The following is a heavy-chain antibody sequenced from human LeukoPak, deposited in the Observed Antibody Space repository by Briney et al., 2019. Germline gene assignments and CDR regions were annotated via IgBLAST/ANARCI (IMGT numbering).Heavy chain of an antibody. CDR2: INPNSGGT. D-gene: IGHD2-21*01. CDR1: GYTFTGFY. CDR3: ARALFDDAFDI. V-gene: IGHV1-2*02. Sequence: ASVEVSCXASGYTFTGFYMHWVRQAPGQGLEWMGWINPNSGGTSYAQKFQGRATMTRDTSISTAYMELSRLRSDDTAVYYCARALFDDAFDIWGQGTMVTVSS. J-gene: IGHJ3*02.